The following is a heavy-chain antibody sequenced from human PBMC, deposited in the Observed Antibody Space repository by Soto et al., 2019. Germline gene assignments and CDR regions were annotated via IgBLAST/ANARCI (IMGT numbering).Heavy chain of an antibody. CDR1: GLTFRNAW. V-gene: IGHV3-15*07. CDR2: IKSKSDGGTT. Sequence: GGSLRLSCAASGLTFRNAWMNWVRQAPGKGLEWVGRIKSKSDGGTTDYAAPVKGRFTISRDDSKTTLYLQMSSLKTEDTAVYYCATERVPLAAAAQLFDDWGQGTPVTVSS. D-gene: IGHD6-13*01. J-gene: IGHJ4*02. CDR3: ATERVPLAAAAQLFDD.